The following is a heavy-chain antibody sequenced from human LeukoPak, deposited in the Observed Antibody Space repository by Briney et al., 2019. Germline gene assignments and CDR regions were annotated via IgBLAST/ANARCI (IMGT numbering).Heavy chain of an antibody. D-gene: IGHD6-25*01. Sequence: SETLSLTCAVYGGSFSGYYWWWFRQHPGKGLQGFGGNNHRGSTNYNPSLKSRVTISVDTSKNQFSLKLSSVTASDTAVYYCARDGGATVSFDDWGQGTLVTFAS. V-gene: IGHV4-34*01. CDR3: ARDGGATVSFDD. CDR1: GGSFSGYY. J-gene: IGHJ4*02. CDR2: NNHRGST.